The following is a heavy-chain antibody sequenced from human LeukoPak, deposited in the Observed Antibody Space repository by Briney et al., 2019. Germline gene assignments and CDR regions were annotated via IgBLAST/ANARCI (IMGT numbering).Heavy chain of an antibody. J-gene: IGHJ4*02. CDR3: ARSWACGGACYYYFDY. CDR2: INPNSGGT. V-gene: IGHV1-2*02. Sequence: ASVKVSCKASGYTFTGYYMHWVRQAPGQGLEWMAWINPNSGGTNYAQKFQVRVTMTRDTSISTVYMELRRLRSDDTAVYYGARSWACGGACYYYFDYWGQGTLVTVSS. D-gene: IGHD2-21*02. CDR1: GYTFTGYY.